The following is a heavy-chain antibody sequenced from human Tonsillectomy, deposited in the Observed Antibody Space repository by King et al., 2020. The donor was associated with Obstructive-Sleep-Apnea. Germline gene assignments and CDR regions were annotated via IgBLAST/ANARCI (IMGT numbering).Heavy chain of an antibody. CDR2: IYYTGST. J-gene: IGHJ4*02. CDR1: GGSMKNFY. Sequence: QLQESGPGLVKPSETLSLTCTVSGGSMKNFYWSWLRQPPGKGLEWIGYIYYTGSTNYNPSLKSRVTISVDTSKNQFSLDLTSVTTADTAVYFCAREGDLSAYYTNYFDYWGQGILVTVSS. CDR3: AREGDLSAYYTNYFDY. D-gene: IGHD3-3*01. V-gene: IGHV4-59*01.